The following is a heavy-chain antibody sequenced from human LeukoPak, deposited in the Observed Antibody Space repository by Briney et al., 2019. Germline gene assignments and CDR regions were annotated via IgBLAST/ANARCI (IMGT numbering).Heavy chain of an antibody. CDR2: MYISGST. CDR3: ARDYLVGAPLDS. J-gene: IGHJ4*02. CDR1: GVSVTNYF. V-gene: IGHV4-4*07. D-gene: IGHD1-26*01. Sequence: SSETLSLTCTVSGVSVTNYFWAWSRQSVGKGLEWIGRMYISGSTNYNPSLKSRVTISIDKTKNQFSLKLRSVTAADTAVYYCARDYLVGAPLDSWGQGTLVTVSP.